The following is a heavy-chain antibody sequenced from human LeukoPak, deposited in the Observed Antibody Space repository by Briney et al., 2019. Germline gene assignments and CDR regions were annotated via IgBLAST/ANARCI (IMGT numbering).Heavy chain of an antibody. CDR1: GFTFSSYA. Sequence: GGSLRLSCAASGFTFSSYAMSWVRQAPGKGLEWVSAISGSGGSTYYADSVKGRFTISRDNSKNTLYLQMNSLRAEDTAVYYCAIDVRPLWFGELLTPPNFDYWGQGTLVTVSS. V-gene: IGHV3-23*01. CDR2: ISGSGGST. CDR3: AIDVRPLWFGELLTPPNFDY. D-gene: IGHD3-10*01. J-gene: IGHJ4*02.